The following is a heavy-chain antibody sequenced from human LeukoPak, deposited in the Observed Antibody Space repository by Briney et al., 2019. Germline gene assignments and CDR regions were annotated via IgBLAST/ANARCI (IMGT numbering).Heavy chain of an antibody. V-gene: IGHV3-7*05. CDR1: GFTFSSYW. CDR2: IKQDGSEK. D-gene: IGHD2-21*02. J-gene: IGHJ4*02. CDR3: ARVDRWCGGDCYLFDY. Sequence: HPGGSLRLSCAASGFTFSSYWMSWVRQAPGKGLEWVANIKQDGSEKYYVDSVKGRFTISRDNAKNSLYLQMSSLRAEDTAVYYCARVDRWCGGDCYLFDYWGQGTLVTVSS.